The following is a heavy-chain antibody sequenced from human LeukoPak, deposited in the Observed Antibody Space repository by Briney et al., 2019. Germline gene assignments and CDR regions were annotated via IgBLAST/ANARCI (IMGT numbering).Heavy chain of an antibody. CDR2: ISNSGSYI. V-gene: IGHV3-21*04. Sequence: GGSLRLSCAASGFTFTRYSMNWVRQAPGKGLEWVSSISNSGSYIFYAQSVEGRFIISRDNAKNSHYLQMNSLRAEDTAVYYCAKVPTGYSSGWYDYWGQGTLVTVSS. J-gene: IGHJ4*02. CDR1: GFTFTRYS. CDR3: AKVPTGYSSGWYDY. D-gene: IGHD6-19*01.